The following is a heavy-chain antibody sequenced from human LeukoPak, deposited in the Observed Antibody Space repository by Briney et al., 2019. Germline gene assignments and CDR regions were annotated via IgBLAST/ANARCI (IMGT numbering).Heavy chain of an antibody. J-gene: IGHJ4*02. Sequence: GGSLRLSCAASGFTFSTYAMHWVRQAPGKGLEWVAVISYDGSNKYYADSVKGRFTISRDNSKNTLYLQMNSLRAEDTAVYYCATGRTGFLRDWGQGTLVTVSS. CDR2: ISYDGSNK. D-gene: IGHD3-3*01. CDR3: ATGRTGFLRD. V-gene: IGHV3-30*04. CDR1: GFTFSTYA.